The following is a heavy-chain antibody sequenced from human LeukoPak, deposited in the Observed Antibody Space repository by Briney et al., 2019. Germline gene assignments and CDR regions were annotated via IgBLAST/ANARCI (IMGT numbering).Heavy chain of an antibody. Sequence: GGSLRLSCAASGFTFSSYWMHWVRQAPGKGLVWVSHINSDGSWTGYADSVKGRFTISKDNAKNTVYLQMNNLRAEDTAVYYCVSFYETNWGRGTLVTVSS. CDR3: VSFYETN. J-gene: IGHJ4*02. V-gene: IGHV3-74*01. CDR1: GFTFSSYW. CDR2: INSDGSWT. D-gene: IGHD2-2*01.